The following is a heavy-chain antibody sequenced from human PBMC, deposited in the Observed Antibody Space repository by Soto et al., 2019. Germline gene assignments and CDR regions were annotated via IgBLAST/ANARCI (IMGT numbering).Heavy chain of an antibody. J-gene: IGHJ5*02. CDR2: ISHDGNKK. D-gene: IGHD1-1*01. Sequence: QVQLVESGGGVVQPGRSLRLSCAASGFAFSSYAMHWVRQAPGKGLEWVAVISHDGNKKYYSVSVKGRFTISRDNSKNVLYLEMNSLGGEDGAVYYCAKCLGRNNSLYNWFEPWGQGTLVAVSS. V-gene: IGHV3-30*18. CDR3: AKCLGRNNSLYNWFEP. CDR1: GFAFSSYA.